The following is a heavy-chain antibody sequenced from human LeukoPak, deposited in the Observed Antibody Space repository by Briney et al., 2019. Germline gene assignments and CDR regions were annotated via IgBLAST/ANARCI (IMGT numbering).Heavy chain of an antibody. J-gene: IGHJ6*02. Sequence: GGSLRLSCTVSGFSFDDYAMHWVRQAPGKGLEWVSGITWNRDKIGYGDSVKGRFTISRDNVKNVLYLQTNSLRPEDTALYYCAKDLSSAITSALVLDVWGQGTTVIVSS. V-gene: IGHV3-9*01. CDR3: AKDLSSAITSALVLDV. CDR1: GFSFDDYA. D-gene: IGHD3-22*01. CDR2: ITWNRDKI.